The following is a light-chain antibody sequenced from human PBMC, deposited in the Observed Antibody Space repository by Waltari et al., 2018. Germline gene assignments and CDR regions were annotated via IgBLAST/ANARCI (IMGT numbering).Light chain of an antibody. J-gene: IGLJ3*02. CDR2: EVN. V-gene: IGLV2-23*02. Sequence: QSALTQPASVSGSPGQSITISCTGTSSDVGSYNYVAWYQKPPGKAPKLLIYEVNKRPSGASNRFSGSKSGNTASLTISGLQAEDEADYHCCSYAGSSTFVVFGGGTKVTVL. CDR1: SSDVGSYNY. CDR3: CSYAGSSTFVV.